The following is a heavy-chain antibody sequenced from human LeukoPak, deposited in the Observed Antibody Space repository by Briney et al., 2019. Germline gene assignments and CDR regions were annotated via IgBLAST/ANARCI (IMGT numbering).Heavy chain of an antibody. D-gene: IGHD6-19*01. CDR2: IRYDGSNK. V-gene: IGHV3-30*02. J-gene: IGHJ3*02. CDR1: GFTFSSYG. CDR3: AKVGSGWYGAFDI. Sequence: GGSLRLSCAASGFTFSSYGMHWVRQAPGKGLEWVAFIRYDGSNKYYADSVKGRFTISRDNSKNALYLQMNSLRAEDTAVYYCAKVGSGWYGAFDIWGQGTMVTVSS.